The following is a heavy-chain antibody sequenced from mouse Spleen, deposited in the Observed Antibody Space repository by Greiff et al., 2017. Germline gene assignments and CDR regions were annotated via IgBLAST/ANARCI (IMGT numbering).Heavy chain of an antibody. CDR1: GFTFSSYA. Sequence: EVKVVESGGGLVKPGGSLKLSCAASGFTFSSYAMSWVRQTPEKRLEWVATISSGGSYTYYPDSVKGRFTISRDNAKNTLYLQMSSLRSEDTAMYYCALERTHWYFDVWGAGTTVTVSS. J-gene: IGHJ1*01. CDR3: ALERTHWYFDV. V-gene: IGHV5-9-1*01. CDR2: ISSGGSYT.